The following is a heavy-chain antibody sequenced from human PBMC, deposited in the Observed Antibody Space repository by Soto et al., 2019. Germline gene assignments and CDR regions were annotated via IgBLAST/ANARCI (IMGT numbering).Heavy chain of an antibody. Sequence: EVQLVESGRGLVKPGGSLRLSCAASGFIFSNAWMSWVRQAPGKGLEWVGRIKSKADGGTTNYAAPVKGRFNISRDGSKNTLYLQMNGLKTEDTAAYYCTTGWSSKDYWGQGTLVTVSS. CDR3: TTGWSSKDY. V-gene: IGHV3-15*01. CDR1: GFIFSNAW. CDR2: IKSKADGGTT. J-gene: IGHJ4*02. D-gene: IGHD3-3*01.